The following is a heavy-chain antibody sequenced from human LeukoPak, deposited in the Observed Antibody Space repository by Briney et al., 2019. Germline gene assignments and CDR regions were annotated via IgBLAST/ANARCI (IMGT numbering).Heavy chain of an antibody. V-gene: IGHV4-59*08. CDR3: ARHRAPNRYYFDY. Sequence: SETLSLTCTVSGGSISSYYWSWIRQPPGKGLEWIGYIYYGGSTNYNPSLKSRVTISVDTSKNQFSLKLSSVTAADTAVYYCARHRAPNRYYFDYWGQGTLVTVSS. J-gene: IGHJ4*02. D-gene: IGHD1-26*01. CDR2: IYYGGST. CDR1: GGSISSYY.